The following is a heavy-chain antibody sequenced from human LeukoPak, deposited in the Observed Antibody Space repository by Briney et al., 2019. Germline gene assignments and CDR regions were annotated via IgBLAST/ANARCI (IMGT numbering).Heavy chain of an antibody. CDR2: IYYSGST. CDR3: ARVHCSSTSCYGDYYYYMDV. Sequence: SETLSLTCTVSGDSISSGDYYWSWIRQPPGKGLEWIGYIYYSGSTNYNPSLKSRVTISVDTSKNQFSLKLSSVTAADTAVYYCARVHCSSTSCYGDYYYYMDVWGKGTTVTISS. J-gene: IGHJ6*03. D-gene: IGHD2-2*01. V-gene: IGHV4-61*08. CDR1: GDSISSGDYY.